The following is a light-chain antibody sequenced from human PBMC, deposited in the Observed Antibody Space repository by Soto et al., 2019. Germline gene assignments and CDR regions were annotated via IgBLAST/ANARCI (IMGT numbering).Light chain of an antibody. V-gene: IGKV3-11*01. J-gene: IGKJ1*01. CDR3: QQRRNWPWM. CDR1: QSVSSY. CDR2: DAP. Sequence: EIVLTQAPATLSLSPGERATLSSRASQSVSSYLTCYQQNLGQAPRLLIHDAPNRATGIPARFSGSGSGTGLTLTISWLEPENSAAYYWQQRRNWPWMFGQGTKVEIK.